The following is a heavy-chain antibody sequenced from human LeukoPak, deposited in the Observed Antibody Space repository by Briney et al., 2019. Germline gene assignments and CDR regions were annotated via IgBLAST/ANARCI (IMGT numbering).Heavy chain of an antibody. CDR3: ARDQPYYYDSSGYRLDY. V-gene: IGHV1-18*01. Sequence: GSVKVSCKGSGYTFTSYGITWVRQAPGQGGEWVGWISAYNGNTNYAQKLQGRVTMTTDTSTSTAYMELRSLRSDDTAVYYCARDQPYYYDSSGYRLDYWGQGTLVTVSS. J-gene: IGHJ4*02. D-gene: IGHD3-22*01. CDR1: GYTFTSYG. CDR2: ISAYNGNT.